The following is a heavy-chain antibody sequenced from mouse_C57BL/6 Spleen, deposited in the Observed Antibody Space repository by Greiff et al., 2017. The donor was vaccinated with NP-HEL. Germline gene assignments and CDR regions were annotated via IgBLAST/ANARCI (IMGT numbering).Heavy chain of an antibody. CDR2: IRSKSSNYAT. V-gene: IGHV10-3*01. CDR1: GFTFNTYA. Sequence: EVHLVESGGGLVQPKGSLKLSCAASGFTFNTYAMHWVRQAPGKGLEWVARIRSKSSNYATYYADSVKDRFTISRDDSQSMLYLQMNNLKTEDTAMYYCVSSITTVVSNAMDYWGQGTSVTVSS. CDR3: VSSITTVVSNAMDY. J-gene: IGHJ4*01. D-gene: IGHD1-1*01.